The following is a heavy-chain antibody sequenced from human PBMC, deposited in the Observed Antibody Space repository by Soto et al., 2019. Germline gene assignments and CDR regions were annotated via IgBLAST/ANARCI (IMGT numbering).Heavy chain of an antibody. CDR3: ARELESGY. V-gene: IGHV3-74*01. CDR1: GFSFSPYW. Sequence: EVQLVESGGGLVQPGGSLRLSCAASGFSFSPYWMHWVRQAPGKGLMWVSRINSDGSRTDYADSVKGRFTISRDSARDTLFLQMNSLRAEATAVYFCARELESGYWGQGTLVSVSS. J-gene: IGHJ4*02. CDR2: INSDGSRT.